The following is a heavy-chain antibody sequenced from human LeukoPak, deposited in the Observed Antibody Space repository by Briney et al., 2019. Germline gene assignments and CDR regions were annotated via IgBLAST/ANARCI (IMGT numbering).Heavy chain of an antibody. CDR1: GFTFSSYS. Sequence: GGSLRLSCAASGFTFSSYSMNWVRQAPGKGLEWVSSISSSSSYICYADSVKGRFTISRDNAKNSLYLQMNSLRAEDTAVYYCARVGAAMVTVGAFDIWGQGTMVTVSS. D-gene: IGHD5-18*01. CDR3: ARVGAAMVTVGAFDI. CDR2: ISSSSSYI. V-gene: IGHV3-21*01. J-gene: IGHJ3*02.